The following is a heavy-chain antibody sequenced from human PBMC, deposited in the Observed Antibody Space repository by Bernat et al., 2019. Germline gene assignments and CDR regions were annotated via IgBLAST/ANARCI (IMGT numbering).Heavy chain of an antibody. D-gene: IGHD1-26*01. J-gene: IGHJ4*02. CDR2: IYYSGRT. Sequence: QVQLQESGPGLVKPSETLSLTCTVSGGSISGHYWSWIRQPPGKGLEWIGYIYYSGRTEYNPSLKSRVTISVDTSKNQFTLKLSSVTAADTAVYYCARQGDALDYWGQGTLVTVSS. V-gene: IGHV4-59*08. CDR1: GGSISGHY. CDR3: ARQGDALDY.